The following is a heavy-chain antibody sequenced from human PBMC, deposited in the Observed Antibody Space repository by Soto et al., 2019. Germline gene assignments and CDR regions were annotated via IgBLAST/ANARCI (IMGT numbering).Heavy chain of an antibody. CDR3: ARERVSGSYYIGDY. CDR2: IIPILGIA. J-gene: IGHJ4*02. V-gene: IGHV1-69*08. CDR1: GGTFSSYT. D-gene: IGHD1-26*01. Sequence: QVQLVQPGAEVKTPGSSVKVSCKASGGTFSSYTISWVRQAPGQGLEWMGRIIPILGIANYAQKFQGRVTITADKSTSTAYMELSSLRSEDTAVYYCARERVSGSYYIGDYWGQGTLVTVSS.